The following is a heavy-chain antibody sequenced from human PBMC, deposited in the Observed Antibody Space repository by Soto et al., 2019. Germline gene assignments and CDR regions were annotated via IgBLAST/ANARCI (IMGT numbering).Heavy chain of an antibody. CDR2: IYYSGST. CDR1: GGSISSGGYY. Sequence: QVQLQESGPGLVKPSQTLSLTCTVSGGSISSGGYYWSWIRQHPGKALEWIGYIYYSGSTYYNPSLTSRLTISVDTSKNPCSLKLSSVTAADTAVYYCARGPRGATIPYYSCYMVFLGKGTTVTVSS. V-gene: IGHV4-31*03. D-gene: IGHD5-12*01. CDR3: ARGPRGATIPYYSCYMVF. J-gene: IGHJ6*03.